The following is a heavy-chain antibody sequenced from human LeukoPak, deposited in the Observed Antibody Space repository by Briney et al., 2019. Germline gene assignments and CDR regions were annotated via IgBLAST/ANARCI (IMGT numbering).Heavy chain of an antibody. CDR3: ARIYYDSSGYRLFDY. Sequence: GRSLRLSCAASGFTFSSYAMHWVRQAPGKGLEWVAVISYDGSNKYYADSEKGRFTISRDNSKNTMYLQMNSLRAEDTAVYYCARIYYDSSGYRLFDYWGQGTLVTVSS. D-gene: IGHD3-22*01. CDR2: ISYDGSNK. J-gene: IGHJ4*02. CDR1: GFTFSSYA. V-gene: IGHV3-30-3*01.